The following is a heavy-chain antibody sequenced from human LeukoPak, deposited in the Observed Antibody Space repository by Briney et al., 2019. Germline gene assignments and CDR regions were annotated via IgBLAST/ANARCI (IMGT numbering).Heavy chain of an antibody. CDR1: GGTFSSYA. J-gene: IGHJ6*03. CDR2: IIPIFGTA. D-gene: IGHD3-22*01. CDR3: ARDRYYYDSSGYYPYYYYYYMDV. Sequence: SVKVSCKASGGTFSSYAISWVRQAPGQGLEWMGGIIPIFGTANYAQKFQGRVTITADESTSTAYMELSSLRSEDTAVYYCARDRYYYDSSGYYPYYYYYYMDVWGKGTTVTISS. V-gene: IGHV1-69*13.